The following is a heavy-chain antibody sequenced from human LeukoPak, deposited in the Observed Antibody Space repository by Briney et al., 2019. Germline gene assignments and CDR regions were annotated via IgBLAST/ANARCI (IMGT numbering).Heavy chain of an antibody. CDR1: GYTFTDYY. CDR2: INPNSGGT. J-gene: IGHJ6*04. CDR3: AREEYNWNSGMDV. Sequence: GASVKVSCKASGYTFTDYYTHWVRQAPGQGLEWMGWINPNSGGTNYAQKFQGRVTMTRDTSISTAYMELSRLRSDDTAVFYCAREEYNWNSGMDVWGKGTTVTVSS. V-gene: IGHV1-2*02. D-gene: IGHD1-7*01.